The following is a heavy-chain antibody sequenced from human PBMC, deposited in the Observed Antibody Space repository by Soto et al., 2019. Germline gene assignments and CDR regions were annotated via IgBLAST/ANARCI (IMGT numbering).Heavy chain of an antibody. J-gene: IGHJ4*02. D-gene: IGHD3-22*01. Sequence: EVQLLESGGGLVQPGGSLRLSCEAAGFTFSSYAMSWVRQAPGKGLEWVSALSGSGISTYYADTVKGRFTISRDNSRNTRYLQMTSLRAEDTAVYYCATSYDSSGYDYWGQGTLVTVSS. CDR2: LSGSGIST. CDR3: ATSYDSSGYDY. CDR1: GFTFSSYA. V-gene: IGHV3-23*01.